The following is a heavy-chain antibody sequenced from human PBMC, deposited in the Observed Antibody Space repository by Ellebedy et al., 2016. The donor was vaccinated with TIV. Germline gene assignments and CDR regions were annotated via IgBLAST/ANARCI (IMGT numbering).Heavy chain of an antibody. D-gene: IGHD2-2*01. CDR2: VSFDVNKK. CDR1: GFSFSNYA. CDR3: ARDLTQYASGAGLSDS. Sequence: PGGSLRLSCEASGFSFSNYAMHWVRQSPRKGLEWVAIVSFDVNKKVSIDSVKGRFTISRENSKNTLYLDMHSLGVEDSAVYYCARDLTQYASGAGLSDSWGQGTLVTVSS. J-gene: IGHJ4*02. V-gene: IGHV3-30-3*01.